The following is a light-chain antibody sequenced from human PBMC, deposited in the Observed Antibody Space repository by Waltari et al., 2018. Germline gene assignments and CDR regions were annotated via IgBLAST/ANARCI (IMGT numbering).Light chain of an antibody. V-gene: IGKV3-20*01. CDR1: QSVTSTY. CDR2: GES. J-gene: IGKJ5*01. Sequence: EIVLTQSPGTLSLSPGERHTLSCRASQSVTSTYLAWYQQKPGRSPRLLIYGESSRATGVPDRFSGGGSATDFTLTITRLEPEDFAVYYCQQYSQSPITFGQGTRLDNK. CDR3: QQYSQSPIT.